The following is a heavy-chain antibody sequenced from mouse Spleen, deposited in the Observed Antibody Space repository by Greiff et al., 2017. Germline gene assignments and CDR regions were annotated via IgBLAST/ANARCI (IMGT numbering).Heavy chain of an antibody. CDR1: GFSLTSYG. Sequence: VQLQQSGPGLVQPSQSLSITCTVSGFSLTSYGVHWVRQSPGKGLEWLGVIWSGGSTDYNAAFISRLSISKDNSKSQVFFKMNSLQADDTAIYYCARSLFTTVVADAMDYWGQGTSVTVSS. V-gene: IGHV2-2*01. CDR2: IWSGGST. CDR3: ARSLFTTVVADAMDY. D-gene: IGHD1-1*01. J-gene: IGHJ4*01.